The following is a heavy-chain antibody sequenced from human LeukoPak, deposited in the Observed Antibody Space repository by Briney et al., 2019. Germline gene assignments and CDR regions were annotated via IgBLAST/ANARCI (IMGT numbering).Heavy chain of an antibody. CDR1: GGSFSNYY. CDR2: INHSGST. Sequence: SETLSLTCAVYGGSFSNYYWSWIRQPPGKGLEWIGEINHSGSTNYNPSLKSRVTISVDTSKNQFSLKLSSVTAADTAVYYCARRHVVVPVAMYGFDPWGQGTLVTVSS. D-gene: IGHD2-2*01. V-gene: IGHV4-34*01. CDR3: ARRHVVVPVAMYGFDP. J-gene: IGHJ5*02.